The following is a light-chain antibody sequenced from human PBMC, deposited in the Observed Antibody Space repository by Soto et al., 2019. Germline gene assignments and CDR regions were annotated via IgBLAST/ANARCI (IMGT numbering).Light chain of an antibody. CDR3: QQYGNFPYT. V-gene: IGKV1-5*03. Sequence: DIQMTQSPSTLSGSVGDRVTITCRASQTISSWLAWYQQKPGKAPKLLIYKASTLKSGVPSRFSGSGSGTEFTLTINRLEPEDFAVYYCQQYGNFPYTFGQGTKVDIK. CDR1: QTISSW. CDR2: KAS. J-gene: IGKJ2*01.